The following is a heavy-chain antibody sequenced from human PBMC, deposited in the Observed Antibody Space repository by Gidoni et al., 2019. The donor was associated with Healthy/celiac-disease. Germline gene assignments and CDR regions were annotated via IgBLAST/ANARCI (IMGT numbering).Heavy chain of an antibody. CDR2: ISSSSSYI. V-gene: IGHV3-21*01. CDR1: GFTFSSYS. Sequence: EVQLVESGGGLVKPGGSLRLSCAASGFTFSSYSMNWVRQAPGKGLGWVSSISSSSSYIYYADSVKGRFTISRDNAKNSLYLQMNSLRAEDTAVYYCARDIVVVVAAATPVFDPWGQGTLVTVSS. CDR3: ARDIVVVVAAATPVFDP. J-gene: IGHJ5*02. D-gene: IGHD2-15*01.